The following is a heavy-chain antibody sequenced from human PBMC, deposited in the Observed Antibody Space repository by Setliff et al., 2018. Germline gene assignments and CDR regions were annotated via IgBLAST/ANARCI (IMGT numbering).Heavy chain of an antibody. D-gene: IGHD3-22*01. CDR1: GGSISSSSYY. V-gene: IGHV4-39*07. CDR3: ARDHYDSSGPLDFDI. CDR2: IHYSGST. J-gene: IGHJ3*02. Sequence: SETLSLTCTVSGGSISSSSYYWGWIRQPPGKGLEWIGSIHYSGSTYYNPSLKSRVTISIDTSKNQFSLKLSSVTAADTAVYYCARDHYDSSGPLDFDIWGQGTMVTVSS.